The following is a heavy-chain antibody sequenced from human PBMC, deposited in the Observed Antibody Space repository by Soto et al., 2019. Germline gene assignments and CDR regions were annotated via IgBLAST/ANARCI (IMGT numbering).Heavy chain of an antibody. CDR3: ARLFCSTTTCDSWFDP. J-gene: IGHJ5*02. CDR2: IDPRDSYV. D-gene: IGHD2-2*01. Sequence: GESLKISCTGFGYTFTTFWISWVRQMPGKGLEWMGRIDPRDSYVNYSPSFQGHVTISVDKSISTAYLQWGSLKASDTAMYYCARLFCSTTTCDSWFDPWGQGTTVTVSS. CDR1: GYTFTTFW. V-gene: IGHV5-10-1*01.